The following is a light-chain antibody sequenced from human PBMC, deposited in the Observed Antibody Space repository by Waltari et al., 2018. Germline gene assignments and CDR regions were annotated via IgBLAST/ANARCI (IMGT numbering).Light chain of an antibody. CDR3: QQYNNWPGT. Sequence: EIVMTQSPATLSVSPGERATLSCRASQSVSSNLAWYQQKPGQAPRLLIYGASTRATGIPARCSGSGSGTEFTLTISSMQSEDFAVYYCQQYNNWPGTFGGGTKVEIK. V-gene: IGKV3-15*01. CDR2: GAS. CDR1: QSVSSN. J-gene: IGKJ4*01.